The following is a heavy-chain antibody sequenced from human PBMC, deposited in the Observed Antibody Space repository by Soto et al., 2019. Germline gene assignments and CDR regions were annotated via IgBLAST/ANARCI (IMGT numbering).Heavy chain of an antibody. J-gene: IGHJ6*02. CDR1: GGSISSYY. D-gene: IGHD3-3*01. Sequence: KTSETLSLTCTVSGGSISSYYWSWIRQSPGKGLEWIGYIYYSGSTNYNPSLKSRVTISVDTSKNQFSLKLSSVTAADTAVYYCAGGVAYDFWSGYYYYYYGMDVWGQGTTVTVSS. CDR2: IYYSGST. CDR3: AGGVAYDFWSGYYYYYYGMDV. V-gene: IGHV4-59*01.